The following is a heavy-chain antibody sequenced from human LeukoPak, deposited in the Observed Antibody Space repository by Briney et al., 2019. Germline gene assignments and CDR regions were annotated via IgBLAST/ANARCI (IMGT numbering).Heavy chain of an antibody. J-gene: IGHJ6*02. CDR3: ARDSPGVWSGYYGFGYYGMDV. CDR2: IYYSGST. Sequence: SGTLSLTCTVSGGSISSSSYYWGWIRQPPGKGLEWIGSIYYSGSTYYNPSLKSRVTISVDTSKNQFSLKLSSVTAADTAVYYCARDSPGVWSGYYGFGYYGMDVWGQGTTVTVSS. V-gene: IGHV4-39*07. D-gene: IGHD3-3*01. CDR1: GGSISSSSYY.